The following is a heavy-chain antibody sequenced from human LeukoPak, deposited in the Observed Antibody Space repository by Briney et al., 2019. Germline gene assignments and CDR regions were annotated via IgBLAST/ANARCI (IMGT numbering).Heavy chain of an antibody. D-gene: IGHD3-3*01. CDR1: GGSISSYY. Sequence: SETLSLTCTVSGGSISSYYWSWIRQPPGKGLEWIGYIYYSGSTNYNPSLKSRVTISVDTSKNQFSLKLSSVTAADTAVYYCXKRSVVIIPXXYYYMXVWGKGTTLTXSS. J-gene: IGHJ6*03. CDR3: XKRSVVIIPXXYYYMXV. CDR2: IYYSGST. V-gene: IGHV4-59*08.